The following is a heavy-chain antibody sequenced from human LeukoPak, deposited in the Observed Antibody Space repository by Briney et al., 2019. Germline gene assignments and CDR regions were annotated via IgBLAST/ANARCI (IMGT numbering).Heavy chain of an antibody. V-gene: IGHV5-51*01. J-gene: IGHJ4*02. Sequence: GESLKISCKGSGYSFTSYWIGWVRQMPGKGLEWMGIIYPGDSDTRYSPSFQGQVTISADKSINTACLQWSSLKASDTAIYYCARHDTISSDDYWGQGTLVTVSS. CDR3: ARHDTISSDDY. CDR1: GYSFTSYW. D-gene: IGHD6-6*01. CDR2: IYPGDSDT.